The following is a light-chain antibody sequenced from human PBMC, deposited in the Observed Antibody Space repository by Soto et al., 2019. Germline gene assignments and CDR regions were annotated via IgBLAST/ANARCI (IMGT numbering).Light chain of an antibody. J-gene: IGKJ1*01. CDR2: AAS. Sequence: QMTQSPSSLSASAGEKIIITCRASRNVGSDVSWYQQKPGHAPKLLIYAASKLYTGVPSWFSGSRAGTESLLTSSSLHAEDFVSYYWQRNYGASWTFGQGTKVEIK. CDR3: QRNYGASWT. CDR1: RNVGSD. V-gene: IGKV1-6*01.